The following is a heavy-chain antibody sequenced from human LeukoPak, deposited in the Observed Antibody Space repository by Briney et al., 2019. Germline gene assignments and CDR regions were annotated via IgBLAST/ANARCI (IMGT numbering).Heavy chain of an antibody. CDR1: GDSLIRNFYY. J-gene: IGHJ4*02. Sequence: SETLSLTCTVSGDSLIRNFYYWGWIRQPPGKGLEWIGHIYYSGTTDYNPTLRSRVSISLDTSKNQFSLKLRSVTAADTAVYYCARDRYFIGFDYWGQGTLVTVSS. V-gene: IGHV4-30-4*08. CDR3: ARDRYFIGFDY. D-gene: IGHD3-9*01. CDR2: IYYSGTT.